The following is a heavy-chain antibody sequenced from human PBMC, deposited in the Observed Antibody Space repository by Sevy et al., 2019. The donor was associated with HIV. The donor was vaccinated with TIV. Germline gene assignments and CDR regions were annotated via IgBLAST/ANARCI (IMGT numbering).Heavy chain of an antibody. V-gene: IGHV4-30-4*01. CDR2: IYYSGST. CDR3: VRNFYPSSERLGLGDAFDI. J-gene: IGHJ3*02. D-gene: IGHD3-22*01. Sequence: SETLSLTCTVSGGSISSGDYYWSCIRQPPGKGPEWIGYIYYSGSTYYNPSLKSRVTISVDTSKNQFSLKLSSVTAADTAVYYCVRNFYPSSERLGLGDAFDIWGQGTMVTVSS. CDR1: GGSISSGDYY.